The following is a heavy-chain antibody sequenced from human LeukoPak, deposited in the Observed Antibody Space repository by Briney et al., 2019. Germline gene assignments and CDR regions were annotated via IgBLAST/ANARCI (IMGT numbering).Heavy chain of an antibody. CDR1: GFTFSSYA. V-gene: IGHV3-23*01. CDR3: ARDDVTYYYDSSGFGALYHYYGMDV. CDR2: ISGSGGRT. Sequence: GGSLRLSCAASGFTFSSYAISWVRQAPGKGMGWVSAISGSGGRTYYADSVKGRFTISRDNSKNTLYLQMNSLRAEDTAVYYCARDDVTYYYDSSGFGALYHYYGMDVWGQGTTVTVSS. J-gene: IGHJ6*02. D-gene: IGHD3-22*01.